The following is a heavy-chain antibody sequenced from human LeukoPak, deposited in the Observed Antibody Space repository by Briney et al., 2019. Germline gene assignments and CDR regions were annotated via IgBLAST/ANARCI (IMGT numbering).Heavy chain of an antibody. D-gene: IGHD6-13*01. Sequence: SQTLSLTCALSGDSVSSNRAAWNWIRHSPSRGLEWLGKTYYRSKWYYDYAVSVKSRMTINHDTSKNQFSLQLSSVTPEDTAVYYCARGGSGWSVSLFDPWGQGTLVTVSS. CDR3: ARGGSGWSVSLFDP. CDR1: GDSVSSNRAA. J-gene: IGHJ5*02. CDR2: TYYRSKWYY. V-gene: IGHV6-1*01.